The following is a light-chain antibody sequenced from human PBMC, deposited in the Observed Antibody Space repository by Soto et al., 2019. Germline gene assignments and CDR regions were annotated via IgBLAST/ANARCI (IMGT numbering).Light chain of an antibody. CDR3: SSYTTINTRV. CDR1: SSDVGRYNS. CDR2: EVN. Sequence: QSGLTQPASVSGSPGQSITISCTGTSSDVGRYNSVSWYQQHPGKAPELMIYEVNNRPSGVSSRFSGSKSGNTASLTISGLQAEDEADYYCSSYTTINTRVFGGGTKLTVL. V-gene: IGLV2-14*01. J-gene: IGLJ3*02.